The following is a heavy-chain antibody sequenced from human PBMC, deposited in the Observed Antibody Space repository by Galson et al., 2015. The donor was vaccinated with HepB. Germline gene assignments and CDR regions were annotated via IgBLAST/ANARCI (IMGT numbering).Heavy chain of an antibody. V-gene: IGHV1-3*01. CDR1: GYTFTSYA. Sequence: SVKVSCKASGYTFTSYAMHWVRQAPGQRLEWMGWINAGNGNTKYSQKFQGRVTITRDTSASTAYMELSSLRSEDTAVYYCARELGEQWLVPLFDYWGQGTLVTVSS. D-gene: IGHD6-19*01. CDR3: ARELGEQWLVPLFDY. J-gene: IGHJ4*02. CDR2: INAGNGNT.